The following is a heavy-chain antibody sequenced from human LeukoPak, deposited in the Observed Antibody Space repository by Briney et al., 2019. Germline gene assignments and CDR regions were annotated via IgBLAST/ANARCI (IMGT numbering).Heavy chain of an antibody. D-gene: IGHD1-26*01. J-gene: IGHJ4*02. Sequence: SGPTLVNPTQTLTLTCTFSGFSLSTSGMCVSWIRQPPGKALEWLARIGWDDDKYYSTSLKTRLTISKDTSKNQVVLTMTNMDPVDTATYYCARIQRADESGSQVWYYFDFWGQGTLVTVSS. CDR3: ARIQRADESGSQVWYYFDF. CDR1: GFSLSTSGMC. V-gene: IGHV2-70*11. CDR2: IGWDDDK.